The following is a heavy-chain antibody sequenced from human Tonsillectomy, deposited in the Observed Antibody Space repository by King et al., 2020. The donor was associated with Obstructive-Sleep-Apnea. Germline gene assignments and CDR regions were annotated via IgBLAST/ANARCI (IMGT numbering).Heavy chain of an antibody. CDR3: ARASRHYCSGGSCYSGFDY. V-gene: IGHV1-18*04. J-gene: IGHJ4*02. D-gene: IGHD2-15*01. CDR2: ISAYNGNT. CDR1: GYTFTSYG. Sequence: QLVQSGAEVKKPGASVKVSCKASGYTFTSYGISWVRQAPGQGLEWRGWISAYNGNTNYAQKLQGRVTMTTETSTSTAYMELRSLRSDATAGYYCARASRHYCSGGSCYSGFDYWGQGTLVTVSS.